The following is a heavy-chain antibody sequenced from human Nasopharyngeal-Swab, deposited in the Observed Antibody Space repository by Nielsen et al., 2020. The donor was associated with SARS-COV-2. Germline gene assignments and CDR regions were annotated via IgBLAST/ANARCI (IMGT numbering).Heavy chain of an antibody. V-gene: IGHV1-18*01. J-gene: IGHJ4*02. CDR1: GYTFINYG. D-gene: IGHD6-19*01. Sequence: ASVKVSCKASGYTFINYGITWVRQAPGQGLEWMGWSSAYNSNTNYAQKFQGRVTMTTDTSTNTAYMELRSLRSDDTAVYYCARKRGEQWLSQFAYWGQGTLVTVSS. CDR3: ARKRGEQWLSQFAY. CDR2: SSAYNSNT.